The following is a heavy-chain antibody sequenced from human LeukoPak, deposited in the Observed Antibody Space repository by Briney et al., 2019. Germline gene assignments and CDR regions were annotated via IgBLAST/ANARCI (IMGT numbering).Heavy chain of an antibody. CDR3: ARRAGAYSHPYDY. V-gene: IGHV3-53*01. J-gene: IGHJ4*02. CDR1: GFTVSTNS. D-gene: IGHD4/OR15-4a*01. CDR2: IYSDNT. Sequence: GGSLRLSCTVSGFTVSTNSMSWVRQAPGKGPEWVSFIYSDNTHYSDSVKGRFTISRDNSKNTLYLQMNSLRAEDTAVYYCARRAGAYSHPYDYWGQGTLVTVSS.